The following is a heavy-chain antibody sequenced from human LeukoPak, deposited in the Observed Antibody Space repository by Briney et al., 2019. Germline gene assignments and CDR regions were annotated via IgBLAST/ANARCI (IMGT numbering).Heavy chain of an antibody. V-gene: IGHV3-30*18. Sequence: GGSLRLSCAASGFTFSSYGMHWVRQAPGKGLEWVAVISYDGSNKYYADSVKGRFTISRDNSKNTLYLQMNSPRAEDTAVYYCAKDATLYYDISEGMDVWGQGTTVTVSS. J-gene: IGHJ6*02. CDR2: ISYDGSNK. CDR3: AKDATLYYDISEGMDV. CDR1: GFTFSSYG. D-gene: IGHD3-9*01.